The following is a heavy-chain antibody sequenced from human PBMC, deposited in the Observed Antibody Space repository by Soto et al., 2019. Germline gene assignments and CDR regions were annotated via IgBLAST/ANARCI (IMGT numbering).Heavy chain of an antibody. D-gene: IGHD6-19*01. CDR3: AVRRQLLVRGGNSADDAFDI. CDR2: IIPIFGTA. CDR1: GGTFSSYA. V-gene: IGHV1-69*06. Sequence: SVKVSCKASGGTFSSYAISWVRQAPGQGLEWMGGIIPIFGTANYAQKFQGRVTITADKSTSTAYMELSSLRSEDTAVYYCAVRRQLLVRGGNSADDAFDIWGQGTMVTVSS. J-gene: IGHJ3*02.